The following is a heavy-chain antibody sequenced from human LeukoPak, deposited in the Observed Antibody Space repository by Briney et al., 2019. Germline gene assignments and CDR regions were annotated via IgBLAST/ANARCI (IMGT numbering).Heavy chain of an antibody. Sequence: SVKVSCKASGGTFSSYAISWVRQAPGQGLEWMGGIIPIFGTANYAQKFQGRVTITADESTSTAYMELSSLRSEDTAVYYCARDLGSHDHTADYYYGMDVWGQGTLVTVSS. V-gene: IGHV1-69*13. D-gene: IGHD5-18*01. CDR1: GGTFSSYA. J-gene: IGHJ6*02. CDR2: IIPIFGTA. CDR3: ARDLGSHDHTADYYYGMDV.